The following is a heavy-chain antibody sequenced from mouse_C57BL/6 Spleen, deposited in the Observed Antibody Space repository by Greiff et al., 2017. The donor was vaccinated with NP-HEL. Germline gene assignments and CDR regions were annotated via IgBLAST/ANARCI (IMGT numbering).Heavy chain of an antibody. V-gene: IGHV1-61*01. CDR2: IYPSDSET. CDR1: GYTFTSYW. CDR3: ARTDIYYGNVD. Sequence: QVQLQQPGAELVRPGSSVKLSCKASGYTFTSYWMDWVKQRPGQGLEWIGNIYPSDSETHYNQKFKDKATLTVDKSSSTAYMQLSSLTSEDSAVYYCARTDIYYGNVDWGQGTTLTVSS. D-gene: IGHD2-1*01. J-gene: IGHJ2*01.